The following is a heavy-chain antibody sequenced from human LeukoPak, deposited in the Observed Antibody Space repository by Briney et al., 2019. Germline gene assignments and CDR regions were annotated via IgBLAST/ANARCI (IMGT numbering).Heavy chain of an antibody. CDR3: ASHSSGYYYRWPWFDP. CDR1: GFTFTDYW. D-gene: IGHD3-22*01. V-gene: IGHV3-7*01. CDR2: INQDGSKK. Sequence: GGSLRLSCTTSGFTFTDYWMTWVRQAPGKGLEWVANINQDGSKKFYVDSVKGRFTISRDNAKNALYLQMNSLRAEDTGVYFCASHSSGYYYRWPWFDPWGQGTLVTVSS. J-gene: IGHJ5*02.